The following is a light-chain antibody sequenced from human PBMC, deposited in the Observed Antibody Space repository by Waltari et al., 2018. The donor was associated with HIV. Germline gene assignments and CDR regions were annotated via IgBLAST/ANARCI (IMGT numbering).Light chain of an antibody. Sequence: SSALIQSPSVSVAPGRTARITCGGHNIGSKRVDWYQHKTGQAPILVIYDGSDRPAGVPERFSGSSSGNTATLTIRSVEAGDEADYYCQVWDKSLYQVVFGGGTKVTVL. CDR2: DGS. V-gene: IGLV3-21*01. CDR1: NIGSKR. CDR3: QVWDKSLYQVV. J-gene: IGLJ2*01.